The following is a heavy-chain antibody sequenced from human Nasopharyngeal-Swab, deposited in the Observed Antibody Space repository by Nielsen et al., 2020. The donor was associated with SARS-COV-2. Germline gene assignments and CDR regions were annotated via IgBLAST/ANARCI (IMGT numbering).Heavy chain of an antibody. D-gene: IGHD5-18*01. CDR2: IYYSGNT. V-gene: IGHV4-39*01. CDR1: GVSLSSSSYF. CDR3: ATYGYGSYYYYYMDV. J-gene: IGHJ6*03. Sequence: SETLSLTCTVSGVSLSSSSYFWGWIRQPPGKGLEWIGSIYYSGNTYCNPSLKSRVTISVGTSNNQFSLKLSSVTAADTAVYYCATYGYGSYYYYYMDVWGKGTTVTVSS.